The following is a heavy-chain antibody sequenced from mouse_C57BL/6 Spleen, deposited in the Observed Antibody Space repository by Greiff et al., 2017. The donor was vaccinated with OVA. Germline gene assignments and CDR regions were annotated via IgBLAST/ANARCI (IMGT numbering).Heavy chain of an antibody. V-gene: IGHV1-42*01. CDR2: INPSTGGT. CDR1: GYSVTGYY. CDR3: ARGPFAY. J-gene: IGHJ3*01. Sequence: EVQLQQSGPELVKPGASVKISCKASGYSVTGYYMNWVKQSPEKSLEWIGEINPSTGGTTYNQKFKAKATLTVDKSSSTAYMQLKSLTSEDSAVYYCARGPFAYWGQGTLVTVSA.